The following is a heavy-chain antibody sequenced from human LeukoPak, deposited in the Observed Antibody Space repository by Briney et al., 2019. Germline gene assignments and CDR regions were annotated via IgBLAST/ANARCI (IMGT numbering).Heavy chain of an antibody. CDR2: ISSGSSYI. Sequence: GGSLRLSCAASGFTFSNYGMNWVRQAPGKGLEWVSSISSGSSYIYYADTVKGRFTISRDNAKNSLYLQMNSLRAEDTAVYYCARARTMYSSGWYQVVNFDYWGQGTLVTVSS. J-gene: IGHJ4*02. D-gene: IGHD6-19*01. CDR3: ARARTMYSSGWYQVVNFDY. V-gene: IGHV3-21*01. CDR1: GFTFSNYG.